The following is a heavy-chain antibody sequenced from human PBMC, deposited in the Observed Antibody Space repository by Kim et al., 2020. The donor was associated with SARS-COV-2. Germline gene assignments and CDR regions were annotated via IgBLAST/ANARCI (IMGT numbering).Heavy chain of an antibody. D-gene: IGHD6-19*01. J-gene: IGHJ2*01. CDR1: GGSFSGYY. V-gene: IGHV4-34*01. Sequence: SETLSLTCAVYGGSFSGYYWSWIRQPPGKGLEWIGEINHSGSTNYNPSLKSRVTISVDTSKNQFSLKLSSVTAADTAVYYCARGQLAVAGVTWYFDLWGRGTLVTVSS. CDR3: ARGQLAVAGVTWYFDL. CDR2: INHSGST.